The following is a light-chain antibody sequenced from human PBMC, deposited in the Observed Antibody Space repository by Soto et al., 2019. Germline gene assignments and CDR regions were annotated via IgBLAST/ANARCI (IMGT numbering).Light chain of an antibody. CDR3: CSYAGSYTHVV. Sequence: QSALTQPASVSGSPGQSITISCTGTSNDVGTYNLVSWYQQHPGKAPKLMIYEGSKRPSGVSNRFSGSKSGNTASLTISGLQAADEADYYCCSYAGSYTHVVFGGGTKLTVL. J-gene: IGLJ2*01. CDR2: EGS. V-gene: IGLV2-23*01. CDR1: SNDVGTYNL.